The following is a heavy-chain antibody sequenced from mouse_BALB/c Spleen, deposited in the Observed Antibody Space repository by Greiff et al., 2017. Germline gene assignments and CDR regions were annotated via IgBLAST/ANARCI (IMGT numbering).Heavy chain of an antibody. J-gene: IGHJ2*01. D-gene: IGHD2-14*01. V-gene: IGHV7-3*02. CDR1: GFTFTDYY. Sequence: EVQVVESGGGLVQPGGSLRLSCATSGFTFTDYYMSWVRQPPGKALEWLGFIRNKANGYTTEYSASVKGRFTISRDNSQSILYLQMNTLRAEDSATYYCARDQAPSYRYDEYYFDYWGQGTTLTVSS. CDR2: IRNKANGYTT. CDR3: ARDQAPSYRYDEYYFDY.